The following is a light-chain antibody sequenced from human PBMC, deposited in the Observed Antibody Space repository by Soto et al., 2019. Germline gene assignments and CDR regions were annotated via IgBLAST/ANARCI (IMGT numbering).Light chain of an antibody. V-gene: IGLV2-14*01. CDR1: SSDVGGYSY. CDR2: YVF. CDR3: SSYSSANTLGV. J-gene: IGLJ2*01. Sequence: QSVLTQPASVSGSPGQSITISCTGTSSDVGGYSYVSWYQKHPGKAPKLINYYVFSRPSGVSSRFSGSKSGNTASLTISGLQADDEADYYCSSYSSANTLGVFGGGTKATVL.